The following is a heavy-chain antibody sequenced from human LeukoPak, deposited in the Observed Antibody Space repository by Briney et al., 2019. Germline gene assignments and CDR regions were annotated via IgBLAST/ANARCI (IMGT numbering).Heavy chain of an antibody. V-gene: IGHV3-23*01. Sequence: PGGSLRLSCAASGFTFSSYAMSWVRQAPGKGLEWVSAISGSGGSTYYADSVKGRFTISRDNSKNTLYLQMNSLRAEDTAVYYCAKRRRYFDWLLGESVTWYMDVWGKGTTVTVSS. D-gene: IGHD3-9*01. CDR1: GFTFSSYA. J-gene: IGHJ6*03. CDR2: ISGSGGST. CDR3: AKRRRYFDWLLGESVTWYMDV.